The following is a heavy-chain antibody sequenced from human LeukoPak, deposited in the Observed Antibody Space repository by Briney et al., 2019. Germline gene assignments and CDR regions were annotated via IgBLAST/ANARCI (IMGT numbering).Heavy chain of an antibody. CDR2: IYTTGTT. Sequence: SETLSLTCSVSGGSIRSGTYYWSGLRQPAGKGLEGIGRIYTTGTTNYNSSLKSRVTISVDTSKNHFSLKLSSVTAADTAVYYCARASYSGYDLSHAFDIWGQGTMVTVSS. D-gene: IGHD5-12*01. V-gene: IGHV4-61*02. CDR3: ARASYSGYDLSHAFDI. J-gene: IGHJ3*02. CDR1: GGSIRSGTYY.